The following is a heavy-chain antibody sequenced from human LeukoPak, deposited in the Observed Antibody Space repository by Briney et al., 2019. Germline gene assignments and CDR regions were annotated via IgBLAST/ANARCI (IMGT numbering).Heavy chain of an antibody. Sequence: RPSETLSLTCTVSGGSISSYYWSWIRQPPGKGLEWIGRIYTSGSTNYNPSLKSRVTMSVDTSKNQFSLKLSSVTAADTAVYYCARVGYCSSTSCVIGWFDPWAREPWSPSPQ. J-gene: IGHJ5*02. CDR2: IYTSGST. V-gene: IGHV4-4*07. CDR3: ARVGYCSSTSCVIGWFDP. CDR1: GGSISSYY. D-gene: IGHD2-2*01.